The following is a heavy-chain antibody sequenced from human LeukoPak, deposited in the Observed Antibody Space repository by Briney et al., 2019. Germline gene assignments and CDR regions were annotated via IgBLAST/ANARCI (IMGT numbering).Heavy chain of an antibody. Sequence: GGSLRLSCAASGFTFSSYAMSWVRQAPGKGLEWDSAISGSGGSTYYADSVKGRFTISRDNSKNTLYLQMNSLRAEDTAVYYCAKDRINSSGWYYWGQGTLVTVSS. D-gene: IGHD6-19*01. CDR2: ISGSGGST. J-gene: IGHJ4*02. V-gene: IGHV3-23*01. CDR3: AKDRINSSGWYY. CDR1: GFTFSSYA.